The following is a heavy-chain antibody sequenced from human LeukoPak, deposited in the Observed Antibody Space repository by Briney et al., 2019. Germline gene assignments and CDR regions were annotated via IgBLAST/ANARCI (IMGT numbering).Heavy chain of an antibody. J-gene: IGHJ4*02. CDR1: GFTFSSYG. CDR2: IWYDGSNK. V-gene: IGHV3-33*06. CDR3: AKDKVPAASLFDY. D-gene: IGHD2-2*01. Sequence: PGGSLRLSCAASGFTFSSYGMHWVRQAPGKGLEGVAVIWYDGSNKYYADSVKGRFTISRDNSKNTLYLQMNSLRAEDTAVYYCAKDKVPAASLFDYWGQGTLVTVSS.